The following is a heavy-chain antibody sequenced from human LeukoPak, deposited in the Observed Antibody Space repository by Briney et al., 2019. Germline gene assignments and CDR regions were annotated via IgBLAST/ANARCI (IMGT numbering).Heavy chain of an antibody. D-gene: IGHD2-15*01. CDR1: GGSFSGYY. J-gene: IGHJ4*02. CDR2: INHSGST. CDR3: ARALRRVVVAATHPDTAMVTEGYYFDY. V-gene: IGHV4-34*01. Sequence: SETLSLTCAVYGGSFSGYYWSWIRQPPGKGLEWIGEINHSGSTNYNPSLKSRVTISVDTSKNQFSLKLSSVTAADTAVYYCARALRRVVVAATHPDTAMVTEGYYFDYWGQGTLVTVSS.